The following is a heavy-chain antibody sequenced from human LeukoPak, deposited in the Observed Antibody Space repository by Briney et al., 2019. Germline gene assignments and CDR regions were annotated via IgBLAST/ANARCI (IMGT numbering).Heavy chain of an antibody. CDR1: GFTFSSYS. V-gene: IGHV3-21*01. CDR3: AREGTYYYDSSGYLDY. CDR2: ISSSSSYI. Sequence: PGGSLRLSCAASGFTFSSYSMNWVRQAPGKGLEWVSSISSSSSYIYYADSVKGRFTISRDNAKNSLYLQMNSLRAEDTAVYYCAREGTYYYDSSGYLDYWGQGTLVTVSS. D-gene: IGHD3-22*01. J-gene: IGHJ4*02.